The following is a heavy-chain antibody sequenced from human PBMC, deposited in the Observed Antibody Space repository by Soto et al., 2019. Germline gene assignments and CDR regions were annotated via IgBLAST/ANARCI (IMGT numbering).Heavy chain of an antibody. CDR3: ARSVAIPVAPDY. Sequence: ASVKVSCKASGYTFTNFAIHWVRQAPGQRLEWMGWINAANGNTKYSQEFQGRVTITRDTSASTAYMELSSLRSEDTAVYYCARSVAIPVAPDYWCRGTLVTVSS. D-gene: IGHD2-2*01. V-gene: IGHV1-3*01. J-gene: IGHJ4*02. CDR2: INAANGNT. CDR1: GYTFTNFA.